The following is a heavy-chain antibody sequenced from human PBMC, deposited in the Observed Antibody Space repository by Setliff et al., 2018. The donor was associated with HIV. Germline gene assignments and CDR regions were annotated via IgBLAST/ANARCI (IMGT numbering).Heavy chain of an antibody. CDR1: GFTFNSYA. D-gene: IGHD2-21*01. V-gene: IGHV3-30*04. J-gene: IGHJ4*02. CDR2: ISYDASKK. CDR3: ASPYFVVY. Sequence: GGSLRLSCAASGFTFNSYAIHWVRQAPGKGLEWVAVISYDASKKYFADSVKGRFTIFRDNAKNSLYLQMNSLRAEDTAVYYCASPYFVVYWGQGTLVTVSS.